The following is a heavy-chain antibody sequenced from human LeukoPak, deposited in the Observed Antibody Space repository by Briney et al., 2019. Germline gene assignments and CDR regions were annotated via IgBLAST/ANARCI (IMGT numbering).Heavy chain of an antibody. CDR1: GFTFSSYS. D-gene: IGHD2-2*01. J-gene: IGHJ4*02. Sequence: GGSLRLSCAASGFTFSSYSMNWVRQAPGKGLEWVSSISSSSSYIYYADSVKGRFTISRDNAKNSLYLQMSSLRAEDTAVYYCASRYCSSTSCYRPFDYWGQGTLVTVSS. V-gene: IGHV3-21*01. CDR2: ISSSSSYI. CDR3: ASRYCSSTSCYRPFDY.